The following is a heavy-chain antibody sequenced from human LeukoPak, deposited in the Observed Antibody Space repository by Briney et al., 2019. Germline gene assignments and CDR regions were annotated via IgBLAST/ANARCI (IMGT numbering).Heavy chain of an antibody. Sequence: ASVKVSCKASGYTVTGYYMHWVRQAPGQGLEWMGRINPNSGGTNYAQKFQGRVTMTRDTSISTAYMELSRLRSDDTAVYYCARGPGGITMIVGGWGQGTLVTVSS. CDR1: GYTVTGYY. CDR2: INPNSGGT. J-gene: IGHJ4*02. CDR3: ARGPGGITMIVGG. D-gene: IGHD3-22*01. V-gene: IGHV1-2*06.